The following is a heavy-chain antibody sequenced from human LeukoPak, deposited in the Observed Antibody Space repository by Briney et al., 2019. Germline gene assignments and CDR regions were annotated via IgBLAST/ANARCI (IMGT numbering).Heavy chain of an antibody. D-gene: IGHD5-12*01. V-gene: IGHV3-7*04. CDR3: ARDSPGYGGYSY. CDR1: GFTFSRYW. J-gene: IGHJ4*02. CDR2: IKEDGSAK. Sequence: GGSLPHSRTASGFTFSRYWMTWVRQAPGKGLEWVANIKEDGSAKYYVDSMKGRFTISRDNAKNSLYLQINSLRAEDTAVYYCARDSPGYGGYSYWGQGTLVTVSS.